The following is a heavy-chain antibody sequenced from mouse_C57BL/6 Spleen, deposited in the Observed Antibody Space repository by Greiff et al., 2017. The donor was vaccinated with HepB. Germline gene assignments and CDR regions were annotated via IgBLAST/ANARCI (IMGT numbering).Heavy chain of an antibody. CDR2: INPSTGGT. CDR1: GYSFTGYY. Sequence: VQLQQSGPELVKPGASVKISCKASGYSFTGYYMNWVKQSPEKSLEWIGEINPSTGGTTYNQKFKAKATLTEDKSSSTAYMQLKSLTSEDSAVYYCARKGTGPFAYWGQGTLVTVSA. V-gene: IGHV1-42*01. CDR3: ARKGTGPFAY. J-gene: IGHJ3*01. D-gene: IGHD4-1*01.